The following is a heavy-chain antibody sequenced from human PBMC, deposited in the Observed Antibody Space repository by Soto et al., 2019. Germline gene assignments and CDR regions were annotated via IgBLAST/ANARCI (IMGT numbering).Heavy chain of an antibody. CDR1: GFTFSSYS. J-gene: IGHJ6*02. Sequence: EVQLVESGGGLVQPGGSLRLFCAASGFTFSSYSMNWVRQAPGKGLEWVSYISSSSSTIYYADSVKGRFTISRDNAKNSLYLQMNSLRDEDTAVYYCARDPVLLWFGELLVSGIDVSGQGTTVTVSS. CDR3: ARDPVLLWFGELLVSGIDV. D-gene: IGHD3-10*01. CDR2: ISSSSSTI. V-gene: IGHV3-48*02.